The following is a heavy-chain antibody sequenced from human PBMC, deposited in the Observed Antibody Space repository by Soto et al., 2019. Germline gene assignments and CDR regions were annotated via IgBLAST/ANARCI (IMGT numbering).Heavy chain of an antibody. V-gene: IGHV3-53*02. CDR1: GFTVSSNY. CDR3: ASHHYYDSSGPYP. D-gene: IGHD3-22*01. J-gene: IGHJ5*02. CDR2: IYSGGST. Sequence: VQLVETGGGLIQPGGSLRLSCAASGFTVSSNYMSWVRQAPGKGLEWVSVIYSGGSTYYADSVKGRFTISRDNSKNTLYLQMNSLRAEDTAVYYCASHHYYDSSGPYPWGQGTLVTVSS.